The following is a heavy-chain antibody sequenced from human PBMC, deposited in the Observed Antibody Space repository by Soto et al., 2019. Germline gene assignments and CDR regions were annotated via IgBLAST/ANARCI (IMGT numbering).Heavy chain of an antibody. D-gene: IGHD3-22*01. CDR3: ARDSYDRSGYYLAYYYYGMDV. V-gene: IGHV3-33*01. CDR2: IWYDGRNK. J-gene: IGHJ6*02. Sequence: QVQLVESGGGVVQPGRSLRLSCAASGFTFSSYGMHWVRQAPGKGLAWVAVIWYDGRNKYYAASVKGRFTISRDNSKNTLYLRMNSLRAEDTAVYYCARDSYDRSGYYLAYYYYGMDVWCQGPTVTVSS. CDR1: GFTFSSYG.